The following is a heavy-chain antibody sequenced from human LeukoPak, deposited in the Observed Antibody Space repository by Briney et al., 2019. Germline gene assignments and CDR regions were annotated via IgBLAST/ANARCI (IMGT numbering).Heavy chain of an antibody. CDR3: AKAEYSSSRDRVPFDY. CDR1: GFTFSSYA. J-gene: IGHJ4*02. Sequence: PGGSLRLSCAASGFTFSSYAMSWVRQAPGKGLEWVSAISGSGGSTYYADSVKGRFTISRDNSKNTLYLQMNSLRAEDTAVFYCAKAEYSSSRDRVPFDYWGQGTLVTVSS. CDR2: ISGSGGST. V-gene: IGHV3-23*01. D-gene: IGHD6-13*01.